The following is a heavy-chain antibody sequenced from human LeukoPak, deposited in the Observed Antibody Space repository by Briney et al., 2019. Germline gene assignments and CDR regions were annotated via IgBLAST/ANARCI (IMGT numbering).Heavy chain of an antibody. Sequence: GGSLRLSCAASGFTFSSYAMHWVRQAPGKGLEWVAVISYDGSNKYYADSVKGRFTISRDNSKNTLYLQMNSLRAEDTAVYYCARDGLVVPAANPPTDTYNLDVGGKGT. CDR2: ISYDGSNK. D-gene: IGHD2-2*01. CDR1: GFTFSSYA. V-gene: IGHV3-30*01. J-gene: IGHJ6*03. CDR3: ARDGLVVPAANPPTDTYNLDV.